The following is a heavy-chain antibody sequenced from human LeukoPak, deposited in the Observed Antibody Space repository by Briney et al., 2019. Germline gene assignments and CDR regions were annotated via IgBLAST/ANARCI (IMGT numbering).Heavy chain of an antibody. CDR1: GGSISSGGYY. D-gene: IGHD6-13*01. Sequence: SETLSLTCTVSGGSISSGGYYWSWIRQHPGKGLEWMGYIYNSGSTYHNPSLKSRVTISVDTSKNQFSLKLSSETAADTAVYYCARVSEQQLGLFEYWGQGTLVTVSS. CDR3: ARVSEQQLGLFEY. V-gene: IGHV4-31*03. J-gene: IGHJ4*02. CDR2: IYNSGST.